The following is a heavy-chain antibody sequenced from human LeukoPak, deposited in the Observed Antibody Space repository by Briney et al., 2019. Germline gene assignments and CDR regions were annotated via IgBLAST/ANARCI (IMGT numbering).Heavy chain of an antibody. CDR2: IYTSGST. CDR1: GGSISSYY. Sequence: PSETLSLTCTVSGGSISSYYWSWLRQPAGKGLEWIGRIYTSGSTNYNPSLKSRVTISVDKSKNQFSLKLSSVTAADTAVYYCARGRVSSDDGSVWFDPWGQGTLVTVSS. D-gene: IGHD4/OR15-4a*01. J-gene: IGHJ5*02. V-gene: IGHV4-4*07. CDR3: ARGRVSSDDGSVWFDP.